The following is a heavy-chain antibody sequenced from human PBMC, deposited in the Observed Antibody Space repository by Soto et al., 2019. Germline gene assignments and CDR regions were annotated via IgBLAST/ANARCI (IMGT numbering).Heavy chain of an antibody. J-gene: IGHJ4*02. V-gene: IGHV3-7*01. CDR2: IKQDGSEK. CDR1: GFTFSSYW. CDR3: ARELHRYSSSWYFDD. D-gene: IGHD6-13*01. Sequence: GGSLRLSCAASGFTFSSYWMSWVRQAPGKGLEWVANIKQDGSEKYYVDSVKGRFTISRDNAKNSLYLQMNSLRAEDTAVYYCARELHRYSSSWYFDDWGQGTLVTVSS.